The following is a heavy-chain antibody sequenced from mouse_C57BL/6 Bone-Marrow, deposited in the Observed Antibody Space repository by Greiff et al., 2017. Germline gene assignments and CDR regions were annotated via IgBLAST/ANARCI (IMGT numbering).Heavy chain of an antibody. CDR2: IDPSDSYT. CDR3: AREGWYFDV. Sequence: VKLQQPGAELVRPGTSVKLSCKASGYTFTSYWMHWVKQRPGQGLEWIGVIDPSDSYTNYNQKFKGKATLTVDTSSSTAYMQLSSLTSEDSAVYYCAREGWYFDVWGTGTTVTVSS. V-gene: IGHV1-59*01. J-gene: IGHJ1*03. CDR1: GYTFTSYW.